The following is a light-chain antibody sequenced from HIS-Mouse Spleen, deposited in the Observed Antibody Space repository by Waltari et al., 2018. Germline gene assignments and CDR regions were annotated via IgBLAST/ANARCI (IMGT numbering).Light chain of an antibody. CDR1: SSNIGSNY. CDR2: RNN. V-gene: IGLV1-47*01. CDR3: AAWDDSLSGWV. J-gene: IGLJ3*02. Sequence: QSVLTQPPSASGTPGQRGTISCSGSSSNIGSNYVYWYQQLPGPAPKLLIYRNNQRPSGVPDRFSGSKSGTSASLAISGLRSEDEADYYCAAWDDSLSGWVFGGGTKLTVL.